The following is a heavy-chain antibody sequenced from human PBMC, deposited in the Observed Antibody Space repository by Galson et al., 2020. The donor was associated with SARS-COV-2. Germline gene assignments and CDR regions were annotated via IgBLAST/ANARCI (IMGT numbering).Heavy chain of an antibody. J-gene: IGHJ6*03. Sequence: ASVKVSCKSSGYTFTSYAMHWVRQAPGQRLEWMGWINAGNGNTKYSQKFQGRVTITRDTSASTAYMELSSLRSEDTAVYYCARDLAFLEWLLPDYYYYYMDVWGKGTTVTVSS. CDR1: GYTFTSYA. D-gene: IGHD3-3*02. V-gene: IGHV1-3*01. CDR3: ARDLAFLEWLLPDYYYYYMDV. CDR2: INAGNGNT.